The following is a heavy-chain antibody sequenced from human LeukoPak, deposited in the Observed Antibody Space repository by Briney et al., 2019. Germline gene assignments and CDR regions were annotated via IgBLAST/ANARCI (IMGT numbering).Heavy chain of an antibody. Sequence: SETLSLTCTVSGGSISSSSYYWSWIRQPPGKGLEWIGSIYYSGSTYYNPSLKSRVTMSVDTSKNQFSLKLSSVTAADTAVYYCARGAVAGTTDCWGQGTLVTVSS. CDR1: GGSISSSSYY. J-gene: IGHJ4*02. CDR3: ARGAVAGTTDC. V-gene: IGHV4-39*01. D-gene: IGHD6-19*01. CDR2: IYYSGST.